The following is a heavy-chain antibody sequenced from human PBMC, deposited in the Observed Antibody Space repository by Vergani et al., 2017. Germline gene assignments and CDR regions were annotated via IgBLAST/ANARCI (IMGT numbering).Heavy chain of an antibody. CDR2: IYYSGST. V-gene: IGHV4-61*01. Sequence: QVQLQESGPGLVKPSETLSLTCTVSGGSVSSGSYYWSWIRQPPGKGLEWIGYIYYSGSTNYNPSLKSRVTISVDTSKNQFSLKLSSVTAADTAVYYCAREGYCSGGSCYSVGDMRWFDPWGQGTLVTVSS. D-gene: IGHD2-15*01. CDR3: AREGYCSGGSCYSVGDMRWFDP. CDR1: GGSVSSGSYY. J-gene: IGHJ5*02.